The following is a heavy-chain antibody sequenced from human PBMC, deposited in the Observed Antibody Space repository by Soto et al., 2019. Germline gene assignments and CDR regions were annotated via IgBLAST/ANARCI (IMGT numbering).Heavy chain of an antibody. V-gene: IGHV1-2*02. CDR1: GYTFIDYY. CDR3: ARGETY. J-gene: IGHJ4*02. CDR2: INSNNGDT. Sequence: VKVSCKASGYTFIDYYIHWVRQAPGQGPEWMGWINSNNGDTNYAPKFQGRVTMTRDTSISTAYMELSRLRYDDAAVYYCARGETYWGQGTLVTVSS.